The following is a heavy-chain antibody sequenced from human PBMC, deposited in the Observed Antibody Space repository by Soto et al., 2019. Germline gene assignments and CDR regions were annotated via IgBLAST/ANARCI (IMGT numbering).Heavy chain of an antibody. CDR2: INPNSGGT. D-gene: IGHD6-6*01. J-gene: IGHJ6*04. Sequence: ASVKVSCKASGYTFTGYCMHWVRQAPGQGLEWMGWINPNSGGTNYAQKFQGWVTMTRDTSISTAYMELSRLRSDDTAVYYCASFPHIAARSIYGMDVWGEGTTVTVSS. CDR1: GYTFTGYC. V-gene: IGHV1-2*04. CDR3: ASFPHIAARSIYGMDV.